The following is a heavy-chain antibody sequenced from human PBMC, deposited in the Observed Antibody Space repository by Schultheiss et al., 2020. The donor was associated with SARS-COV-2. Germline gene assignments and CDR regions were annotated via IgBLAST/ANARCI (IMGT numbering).Heavy chain of an antibody. D-gene: IGHD1-1*01. CDR2: TNEDGTIT. J-gene: IGHJ5*02. V-gene: IGHV3-74*01. CDR3: AREGTRGFNWFDP. Sequence: GESLKISCAGSEITFGNFWMHWVRQAPGKGLMWVARTNEDGTITNYADSVKGRFTISRDNAKKTLYLQMNSLRAEDTAVYYCAREGTRGFNWFDPWGQGTLVTVSS. CDR1: EITFGNFW.